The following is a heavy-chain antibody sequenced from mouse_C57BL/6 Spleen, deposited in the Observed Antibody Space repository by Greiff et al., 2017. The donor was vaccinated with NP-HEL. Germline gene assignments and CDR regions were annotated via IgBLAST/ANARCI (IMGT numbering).Heavy chain of an antibody. J-gene: IGHJ3*01. V-gene: IGHV1-42*01. CDR2: INPSTGGT. Sequence: EVQLQQSGPELVKPGASVKISCKASGYSFTGYYMNWVKQSPEKSLEWIGEINPSTGGTTYNQKFKAKATLTVDKSSSTAYMQLKSLTSEDSAVYYCAITEGFAYWGQGTLVTVSA. CDR1: GYSFTGYY. D-gene: IGHD1-1*01. CDR3: AITEGFAY.